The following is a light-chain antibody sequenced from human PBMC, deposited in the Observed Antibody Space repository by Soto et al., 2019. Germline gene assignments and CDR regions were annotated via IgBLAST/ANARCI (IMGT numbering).Light chain of an antibody. CDR2: GAS. V-gene: IGKV3-20*01. CDR1: QSVSSSS. J-gene: IGKJ2*01. Sequence: EIVLTQSPGTLSLSPGERATLSCRASQSVSSSSLAWYHQKPGQAPRLLIHGASTRATGIPDRFSGSGSGTDFTLIISRLEPEDFAVYFCQHYGTSPPYTFVQGTKLEIK. CDR3: QHYGTSPPYT.